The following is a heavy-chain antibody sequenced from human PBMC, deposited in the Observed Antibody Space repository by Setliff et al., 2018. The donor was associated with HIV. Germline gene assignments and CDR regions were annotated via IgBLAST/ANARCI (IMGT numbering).Heavy chain of an antibody. CDR3: ARDDKWAFDY. D-gene: IGHD1-26*01. V-gene: IGHV3-74*01. CDR1: GFTLSRYW. Sequence: HPGGSLRLSCVASGFTLSRYWMHWVRQAPGKGLVWVSHIKSDGSVIQYADSVKGRFTISRDNAKNTLFLQMNSLRGEDTAVYFCARDDKWAFDYWGQGTRVTVSS. J-gene: IGHJ4*02. CDR2: IKSDGSVI.